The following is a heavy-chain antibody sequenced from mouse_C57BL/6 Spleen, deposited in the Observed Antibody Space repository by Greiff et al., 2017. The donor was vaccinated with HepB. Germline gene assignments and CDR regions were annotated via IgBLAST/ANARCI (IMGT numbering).Heavy chain of an antibody. CDR3: VGGGNYGSAMDY. CDR2: INPYNGGT. J-gene: IGHJ4*01. V-gene: IGHV1-19*01. CDR1: GYTFTDYY. Sequence: VQLKESGPVLVKPGASVKMSCKASGYTFTDYYMNWVKQSHGKSLEWIGVINPYNGGTSYNQKFKGKATLTVDKSSSTAYMELNSLTSEDSAVYYCVGGGNYGSAMDYWGQGTSVTVSS. D-gene: IGHD2-1*01.